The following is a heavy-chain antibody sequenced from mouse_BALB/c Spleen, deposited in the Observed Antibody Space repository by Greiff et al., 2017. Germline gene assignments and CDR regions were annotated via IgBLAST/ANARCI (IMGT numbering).Heavy chain of an antibody. CDR2: IYPSDSYT. CDR3: TKGEVLSWFAY. V-gene: IGHV1-69*02. CDR1: GYTFTSYW. D-gene: IGHD1-1*02. Sequence: QVQLKQPGAELVRPGASVKLSCKASGYTFTSYWINWVKQRPGQGLEWIGNIYPSDSYTNYNQKFKDKATLTVDKSSSTAYMQLSSPTSEDSAVYYCTKGEVLSWFAYWGKGTLVTVSA. J-gene: IGHJ3*01.